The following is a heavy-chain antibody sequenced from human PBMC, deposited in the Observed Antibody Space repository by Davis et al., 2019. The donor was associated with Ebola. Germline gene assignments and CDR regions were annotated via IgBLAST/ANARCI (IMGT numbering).Heavy chain of an antibody. CDR1: GYSFTGYH. Sequence: ASVKVSCKASGYSFTGYHLHWVRQAPGQGLEWMGRINPNSGDTNYAQKFQGRVTMTRDTSINTAYMDLRRLRSDDTAIYYCARAGTRHPTLSYYYYGMDVWGKGTTVTVSS. CDR2: INPNSGDT. D-gene: IGHD1-14*01. J-gene: IGHJ6*04. V-gene: IGHV1-2*06. CDR3: ARAGTRHPTLSYYYYGMDV.